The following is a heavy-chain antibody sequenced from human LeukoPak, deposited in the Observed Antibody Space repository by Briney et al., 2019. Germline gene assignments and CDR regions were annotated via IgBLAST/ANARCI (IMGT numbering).Heavy chain of an antibody. CDR1: GFTFSSYS. CDR2: ISSSSSHI. Sequence: GGSLRLSCAASGFTFSSYSMNWVRQAPGKGLEWVSSISSSSSHIYYADSVKGRFTISRDNAKNSLYLQMNSLRAEDTAVYYCARESLVRGVIAYYYYYMDVWGKGTTVTISS. V-gene: IGHV3-21*01. D-gene: IGHD3-10*01. J-gene: IGHJ6*03. CDR3: ARESLVRGVIAYYYYYMDV.